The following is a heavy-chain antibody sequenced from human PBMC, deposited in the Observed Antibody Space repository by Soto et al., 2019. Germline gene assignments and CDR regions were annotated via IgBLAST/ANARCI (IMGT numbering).Heavy chain of an antibody. CDR1: GFTFSSYA. CDR3: TTGMVRGVDYYYYGMDV. Sequence: GGSLRLSCAASGFTFSSYAMTWVRQAPGKGLEWVGRIKSKTDGGTTDYAAPVKGRFTISRDDSKNTLYLQMNSLKTEDTAVYYCTTGMVRGVDYYYYGMDVWGQGTTVTVSS. V-gene: IGHV3-15*01. J-gene: IGHJ6*02. D-gene: IGHD3-10*01. CDR2: IKSKTDGGTT.